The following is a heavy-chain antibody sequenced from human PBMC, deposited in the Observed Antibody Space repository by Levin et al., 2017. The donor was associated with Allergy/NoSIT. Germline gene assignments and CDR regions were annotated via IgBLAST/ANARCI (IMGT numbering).Heavy chain of an antibody. D-gene: IGHD3-22*01. V-gene: IGHV4-30-2*01. CDR3: ARENPGSSGYYYLDY. CDR2: IYHSGST. CDR1: GGSISSGGYS. Sequence: SETLSLTCAVSGGSISSGGYSWSWIRQPPGKGLEWIGYIYHSGSTYYNPSLKSRVTISVDRSKNQFSLKLSSVTAADTAVYYCARENPGSSGYYYLDYWGQGTLVTVSS. J-gene: IGHJ4*02.